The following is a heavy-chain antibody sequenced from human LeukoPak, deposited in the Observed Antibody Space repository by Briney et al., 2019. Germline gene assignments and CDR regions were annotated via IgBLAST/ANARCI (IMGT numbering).Heavy chain of an antibody. Sequence: GGSLRLSCVASGFTFSRYWMSWVRQAPGKGLEWVANIKQDGSEKYYVDSVKGRFTISRDNAKNSLYLQMNSLRAEDTALYYCARVIYDSSGYYLDYWGQGTLVTVSS. D-gene: IGHD3-22*01. CDR2: IKQDGSEK. CDR3: ARVIYDSSGYYLDY. J-gene: IGHJ4*02. CDR1: GFTFSRYW. V-gene: IGHV3-7*01.